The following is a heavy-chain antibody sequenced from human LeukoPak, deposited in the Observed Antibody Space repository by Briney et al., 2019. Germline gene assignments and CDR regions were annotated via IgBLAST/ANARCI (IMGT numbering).Heavy chain of an antibody. D-gene: IGHD3-22*01. CDR1: GGFITSYY. V-gene: IGHV4-59*12. Sequence: SETLSLTCTVSGGFITSYYWGWIRQPPGKGLEWIGHIYYNGNTYYNPSLKSRVTISVDTSKNQFSLKLSSVTAADTAVYYCARDSLYYDSSGTGTDYWGQGTLVTVSS. CDR2: IYYNGNT. CDR3: ARDSLYYDSSGTGTDY. J-gene: IGHJ4*02.